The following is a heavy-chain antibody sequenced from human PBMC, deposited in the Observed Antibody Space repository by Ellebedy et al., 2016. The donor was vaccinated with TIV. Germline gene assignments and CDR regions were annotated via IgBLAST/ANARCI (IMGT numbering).Heavy chain of an antibody. J-gene: IGHJ4*02. D-gene: IGHD3-10*01. Sequence: GESLKISCAVSGIRISPYWMSWVRQAPGKGLEWVANIHPDGSDIHYVDSVKGRFTISRNNARNSLDLQMNSRRAEDTAVYYCTRGGRPDYWGQGTLVTVSS. V-gene: IGHV3-7*01. CDR2: IHPDGSDI. CDR1: GIRISPYW. CDR3: TRGGRPDY.